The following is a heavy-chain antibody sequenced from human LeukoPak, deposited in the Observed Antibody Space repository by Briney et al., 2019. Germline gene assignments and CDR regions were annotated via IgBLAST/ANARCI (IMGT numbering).Heavy chain of an antibody. J-gene: IGHJ4*02. V-gene: IGHV1-69*04. D-gene: IGHD1-26*01. CDR3: AREIVSGSYTGLDY. CDR2: IIPILGIA. CDR1: GYTFTSYG. Sequence: ASVKVSCKASGYTFTSYGISWVRQAPGQGLEWMGRIIPILGIANYAQKFQGRVTMTRDTSTSTVYMELSSLRSEDTAVYYCAREIVSGSYTGLDYWGQGTLVTVSS.